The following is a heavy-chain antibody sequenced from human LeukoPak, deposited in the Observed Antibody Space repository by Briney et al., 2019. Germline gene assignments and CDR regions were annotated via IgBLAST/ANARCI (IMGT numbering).Heavy chain of an antibody. Sequence: SVKVSCKASGGTFSSYAISWVRQAPGQGLEWMGGIIPIFGTANYAQKFQGRVTITADESTSTAYMELSSLRSEGTAVYYCAKSDRDSSGYYSLDAFDIWGQGTMVTVSS. J-gene: IGHJ3*02. CDR1: GGTFSSYA. CDR3: AKSDRDSSGYYSLDAFDI. CDR2: IIPIFGTA. V-gene: IGHV1-69*13. D-gene: IGHD3-22*01.